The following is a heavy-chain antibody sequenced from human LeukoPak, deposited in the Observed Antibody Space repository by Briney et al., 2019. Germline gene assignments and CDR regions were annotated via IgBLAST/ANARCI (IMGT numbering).Heavy chain of an antibody. D-gene: IGHD6-13*01. CDR2: ISYDGSNK. V-gene: IGHV3-30*18. CDR1: GFTFSSYG. CDR3: AKDLAAAAGTFDY. Sequence: GGSLRLSCAASGFTFSSYGMHWVRQAPGKGLEWVAVISYDGSNKYYADSVKARFTIYRDNSKNTLYLQMNSLRAEDTAVYYCAKDLAAAAGTFDYWGQGTLVTVSS. J-gene: IGHJ4*02.